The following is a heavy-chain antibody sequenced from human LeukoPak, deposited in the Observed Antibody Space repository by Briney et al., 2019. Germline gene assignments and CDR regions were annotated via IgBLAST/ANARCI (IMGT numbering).Heavy chain of an antibody. Sequence: SVKVSCKTSGGTFSSYAISWVRQAPGQGLEWMGGIIRIFGTANYAQKFQGRVTITADESTSTAYMELSSLRSEDTAVYYCAREQNRYYYGSGSFPRFDYWGQGTLVTVSS. CDR3: AREQNRYYYGSGSFPRFDY. CDR1: GGTFSSYA. D-gene: IGHD3-10*01. CDR2: IIRIFGTA. J-gene: IGHJ4*02. V-gene: IGHV1-69*01.